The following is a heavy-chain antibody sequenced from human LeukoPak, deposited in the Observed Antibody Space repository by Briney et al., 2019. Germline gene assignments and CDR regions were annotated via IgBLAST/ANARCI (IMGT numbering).Heavy chain of an antibody. V-gene: IGHV4-34*01. D-gene: IGHD3-22*01. CDR2: INHRGST. CDR3: ARMYYYDSSANTGAFDI. Sequence: SETLSLTCAVYGGSFSGYYWSWIRQPPGKGLEWIGEINHRGSTNYNPSLKSRVTISVDTSKNQFSLKLSSVTAADTAVYYCARMYYYDSSANTGAFDIWGQGTMVTVSS. CDR1: GGSFSGYY. J-gene: IGHJ3*02.